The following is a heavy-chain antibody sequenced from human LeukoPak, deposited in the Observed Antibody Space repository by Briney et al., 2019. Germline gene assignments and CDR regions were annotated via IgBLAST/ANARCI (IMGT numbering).Heavy chain of an antibody. CDR1: GLIVSSNY. Sequence: GGSLRLSCVASGLIVSSNYMTWVRQAPGKGLEWVSIIYSAGSIDYADSVKGRFTISRDNSRNTVYLQMNNVTGADTAVYYCAREGRGTDAFDIWGQGTIVTVSS. CDR2: IYSAGSI. CDR3: AREGRGTDAFDI. D-gene: IGHD3-16*01. J-gene: IGHJ3*02. V-gene: IGHV3-66*01.